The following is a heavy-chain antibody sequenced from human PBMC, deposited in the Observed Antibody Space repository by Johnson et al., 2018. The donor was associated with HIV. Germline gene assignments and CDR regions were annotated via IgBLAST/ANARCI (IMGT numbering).Heavy chain of an antibody. D-gene: IGHD2-21*02. V-gene: IGHV3-74*01. CDR1: GFTISTFW. CDR2: ISGDGRST. CDR3: VRDDYAFHI. J-gene: IGHJ3*02. Sequence: VQLVESGGGLVKPGGSLRLSCEVSGFTISTFWMHWVRQVPGKGLMWVSRISGDGRSTRYADSVKGRFTISRVNAKNPLYLQMNSLRADDTAVYYCVRDDYAFHIWGQGTMVTVSS.